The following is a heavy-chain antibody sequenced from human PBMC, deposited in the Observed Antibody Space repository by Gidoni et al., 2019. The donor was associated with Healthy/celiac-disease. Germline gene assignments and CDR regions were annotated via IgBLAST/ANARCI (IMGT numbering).Heavy chain of an antibody. CDR3: ARDDYGSAY. V-gene: IGHV1-69*06. CDR1: GGNFSSYA. Sequence: QVQLVQSGAEVKKPGSSVKVSCKTSGGNFSSYAISWLRQPPGQVLEWMGGIIPIFGTANYAQKFQGRVTITAEKSTSTAYMELSSLRSEDTAVYYCARDDYGSAYWGQGTLVTVSS. CDR2: IIPIFGTA. D-gene: IGHD3-10*01. J-gene: IGHJ4*02.